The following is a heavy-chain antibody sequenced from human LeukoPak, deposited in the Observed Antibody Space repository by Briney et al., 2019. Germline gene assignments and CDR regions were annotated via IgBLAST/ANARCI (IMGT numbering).Heavy chain of an antibody. V-gene: IGHV3-48*02. Sequence: GGSLRLSCAASGFTFSSYSMNWVRQAPGKGLEWVSYISSSSSTIYYADSVKGRFTIPRDNSYNTVSLQMNSLRDEDTGVYYRAKGLRTGVGPYMGYHYYMDVWGKGATVTVSS. D-gene: IGHD3-16*01. J-gene: IGHJ6*03. CDR3: AKGLRTGVGPYMGYHYYMDV. CDR1: GFTFSSYS. CDR2: ISSSSSTI.